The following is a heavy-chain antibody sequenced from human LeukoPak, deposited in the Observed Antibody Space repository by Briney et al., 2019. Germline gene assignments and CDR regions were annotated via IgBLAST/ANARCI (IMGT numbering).Heavy chain of an antibody. CDR2: IDPSDSYT. D-gene: IGHD6-19*01. J-gene: IGHJ4*02. Sequence: GESLKIFSKGSRYSFTSYWISCVRQMPGKGLEWMGRIDPSDSYTNYSPSFQGHVTISADKSISTAYLQWSSLKASDTAMYYCGRLHWAVAGDYWGQGPLVTVSS. CDR1: RYSFTSYW. V-gene: IGHV5-10-1*01. CDR3: GRLHWAVAGDY.